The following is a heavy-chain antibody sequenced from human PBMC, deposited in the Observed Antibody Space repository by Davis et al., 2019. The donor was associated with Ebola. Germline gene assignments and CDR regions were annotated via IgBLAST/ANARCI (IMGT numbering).Heavy chain of an antibody. J-gene: IGHJ6*02. CDR1: GGSFSGYY. CDR2: INHSGST. D-gene: IGHD6-19*01. Sequence: GSLRLSCAVYGGSFSGYYWSWIRQPPGKGLEWIGEINHSGSTNYNPSLKSRVTISVDTSKNQFSLKLSSVTAADTAVYYCARGSYSSGWYTSNNYYYYYYGMDVWGQGTTVTVSS. V-gene: IGHV4-34*01. CDR3: ARGSYSSGWYTSNNYYYYYYGMDV.